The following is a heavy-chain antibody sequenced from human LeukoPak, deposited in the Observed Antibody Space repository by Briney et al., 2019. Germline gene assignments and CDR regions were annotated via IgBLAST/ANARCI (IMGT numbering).Heavy chain of an antibody. J-gene: IGHJ3*02. CDR1: GCPISTSY. CDR3: ARGPQYCSDGSCYSYAFDI. V-gene: IGHV4-59*01. CDR2: IYYSGST. D-gene: IGHD2-15*01. Sequence: SETLSLTCTVSGCPISTSYWSWIRQPPGKGLEWIGYIYYSGSTNYNPSLKSRVTISVDTSKNQFSLKLSSVTAADTAVCYCARGPQYCSDGSCYSYAFDIWGQGTMVTVSS.